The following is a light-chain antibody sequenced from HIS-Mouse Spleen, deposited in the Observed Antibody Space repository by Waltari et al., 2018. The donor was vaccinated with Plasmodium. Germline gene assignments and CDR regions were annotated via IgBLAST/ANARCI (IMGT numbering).Light chain of an antibody. CDR1: QSISSY. CDR2: AAS. Sequence: DIQMTQSPSSLSASVGDRVTITCRASQSISSYLNWYQKKPGKAPKLLIYAASSLQSGVPSRFSCSVSGTDFTLTIRSLQPEYFATYYCQQSYSTWTFGQGTKVEIK. CDR3: QQSYSTWT. J-gene: IGKJ1*01. V-gene: IGKV1-39*01.